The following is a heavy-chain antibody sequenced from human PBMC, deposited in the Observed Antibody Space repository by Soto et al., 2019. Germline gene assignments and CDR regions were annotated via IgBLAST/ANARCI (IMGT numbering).Heavy chain of an antibody. CDR1: GFTFSSYA. CDR3: ATTYYYDSSGYYGLDY. CDR2: ISYDGSNK. J-gene: IGHJ4*02. D-gene: IGHD3-22*01. Sequence: PGGSLRLSCAASGFTFSSYAMHWVRQAPGKGLEWVAVISYDGSNKYYADSVTGRFTISRDNSKNTLYLQMNSLRAEDTAAYYCATTYYYDSSGYYGLDYWGQGTLVTVSS. V-gene: IGHV3-30-3*01.